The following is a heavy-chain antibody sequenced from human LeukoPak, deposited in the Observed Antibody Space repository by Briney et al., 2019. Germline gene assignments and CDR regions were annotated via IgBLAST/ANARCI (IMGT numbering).Heavy chain of an antibody. D-gene: IGHD4-23*01. CDR1: GYTFTSYA. Sequence: ASVKVSCKASGYTFTSYAMHWVRQAPGQGLKWMGYMKPNSGNTGYAQKFQGRVTMTRDTSISTAYMELSSLTSEDTAVYYCATELRWKDHWGQGTLVTVSS. J-gene: IGHJ4*02. CDR2: MKPNSGNT. V-gene: IGHV1-8*02. CDR3: ATELRWKDH.